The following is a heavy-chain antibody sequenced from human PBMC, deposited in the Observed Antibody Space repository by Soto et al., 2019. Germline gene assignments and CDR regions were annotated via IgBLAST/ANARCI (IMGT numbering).Heavy chain of an antibody. CDR3: ARDRYSIGWYWFDP. V-gene: IGHV3-48*04. CDR1: GFTFSSYS. Sequence: GGSLRLSCAASGFTFSSYSMNWVRQAPGKGLEWVSYISSSSSTIYYADSVKGRFTISRDNAKNSLYLQMNSLRAEDTAVYYCARDRYSIGWYWFDPWGQGTLVTVSS. J-gene: IGHJ5*02. CDR2: ISSSSSTI. D-gene: IGHD6-19*01.